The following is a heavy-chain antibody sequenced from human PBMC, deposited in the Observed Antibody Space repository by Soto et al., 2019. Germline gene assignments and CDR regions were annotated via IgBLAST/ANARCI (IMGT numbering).Heavy chain of an antibody. D-gene: IGHD6-19*01. CDR3: ARCRDPGIAVAGRRGWFDP. J-gene: IGHJ5*02. CDR2: INHSGST. Sequence: PSETLSLTCAVYGGSFSGYYWSWIRQPPGKGLEWIGEINHSGSTNYNPSLKSRVTISVDTSKNQFSLKLSSVTAADTAVYYCARCRDPGIAVAGRRGWFDPWGQGTLVTVYS. CDR1: GGSFSGYY. V-gene: IGHV4-34*01.